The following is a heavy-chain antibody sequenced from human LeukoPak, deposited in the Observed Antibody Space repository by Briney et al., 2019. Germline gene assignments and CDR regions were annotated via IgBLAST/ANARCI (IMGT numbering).Heavy chain of an antibody. J-gene: IGHJ4*02. Sequence: ASVKVSCKTSGGTFSSYAISWVRQAPGQGLEGMEGITPIFGTANYTQNLQGRFTIIADKSENTVYMEMSSLRSEETAVYYCASRVDYVWGSYRYHEYWGQGPLVTVFS. CDR3: ASRVDYVWGSYRYHEY. D-gene: IGHD3-16*02. CDR2: ITPIFGTA. CDR1: GGTFSSYA. V-gene: IGHV1-69*06.